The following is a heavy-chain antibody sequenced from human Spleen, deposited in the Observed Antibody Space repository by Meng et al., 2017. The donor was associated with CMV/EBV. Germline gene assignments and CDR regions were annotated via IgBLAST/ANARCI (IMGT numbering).Heavy chain of an antibody. J-gene: IGHJ4*02. CDR3: ARHGDSFPEKTADY. D-gene: IGHD5-12*01. CDR2: VYPGDPDT. V-gene: IGHV5-51*01. CDR1: GYSFTNYW. Sequence: GESLKISCKASGYSFTNYWIAWVRQTPGKGLEWMGFVYPGDPDTRYSPSFQGQVTISADKSISTAYLQWSSLKASDTAMYYCARHGDSFPEKTADYWGQGTLVTVSS.